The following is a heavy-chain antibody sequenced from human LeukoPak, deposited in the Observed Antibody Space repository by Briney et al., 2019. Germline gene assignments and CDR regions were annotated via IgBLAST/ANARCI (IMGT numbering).Heavy chain of an antibody. J-gene: IGHJ4*02. CDR2: IYPGDSDA. V-gene: IGHV5-51*01. Sequence: GESLKISCKVSGYSFINYWIGWVRQLPGKGLEWMGVIYPGDSDARYSPSLQGQVTFSVDKSIKTAYLHWSSLKASDTAMYYCARGFGSGWFLYYFDFWGQGTLVTVSS. CDR3: ARGFGSGWFLYYFDF. D-gene: IGHD6-19*01. CDR1: GYSFINYW.